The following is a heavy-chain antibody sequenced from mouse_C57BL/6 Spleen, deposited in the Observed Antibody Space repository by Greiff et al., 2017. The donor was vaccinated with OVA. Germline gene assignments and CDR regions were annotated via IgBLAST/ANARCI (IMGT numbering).Heavy chain of an antibody. V-gene: IGHV5-16*01. CDR2: INYDGSST. CDR1: GFTFSDYY. J-gene: IGHJ2*01. CDR3: ARGRLFDY. Sequence: EVKLMESEGGLVQPGSSMKLSCTASGFTFSDYYMAWVRQVPEKGLEWVANINYDGSSTYYLDSLKSRFIISRDNAKNILYLQMSSLKSEDTATYYCARGRLFDYWGQGTTLTVSS.